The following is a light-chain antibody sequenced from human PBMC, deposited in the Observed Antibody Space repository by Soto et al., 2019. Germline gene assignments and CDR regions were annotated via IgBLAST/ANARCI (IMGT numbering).Light chain of an antibody. CDR1: QTTNTW. CDR2: DAS. Sequence: DIQMTQFPSTLSASVGDRVTITCRASQTTNTWLAWYQQKPGTAPKLLIYDASSLEGGVPSRFSASGSGTEFPLPTSGLQRDDLPTNYCKRNKSYPYILGKGPKVRSN. CDR3: KRNKSYPYI. V-gene: IGKV1-5*01. J-gene: IGKJ2*01.